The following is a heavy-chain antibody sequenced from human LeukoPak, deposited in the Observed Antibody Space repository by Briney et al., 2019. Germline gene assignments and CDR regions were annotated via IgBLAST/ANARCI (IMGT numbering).Heavy chain of an antibody. Sequence: GGSLRLSCEVSGFTFDDHAINWVRQAPGEGLEWVANINWNGGSTGYGDSVEGRFTISRDNTKNSVFLQMHSLRGDDTALYYCARDMLLEDAFDIWGQGTMVIVSS. CDR3: ARDMLLEDAFDI. CDR2: INWNGGST. V-gene: IGHV3-20*04. J-gene: IGHJ3*02. CDR1: GFTFDDHA. D-gene: IGHD3-10*02.